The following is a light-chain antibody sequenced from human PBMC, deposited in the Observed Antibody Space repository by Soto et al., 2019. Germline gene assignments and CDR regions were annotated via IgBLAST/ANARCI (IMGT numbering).Light chain of an antibody. CDR3: QHRSSWPPT. J-gene: IGKJ4*01. V-gene: IGKV3-11*01. Sequence: IVLTQSAFTLSWSAGERATLSWGASQSVSHFLAWFQQKHGQAPRLLIYETSHRAPGTPARFSGSGSGTDFTLTISSLEAEDFALYFCQHRSSWPPTFGGGTKVDIK. CDR1: QSVSHF. CDR2: ETS.